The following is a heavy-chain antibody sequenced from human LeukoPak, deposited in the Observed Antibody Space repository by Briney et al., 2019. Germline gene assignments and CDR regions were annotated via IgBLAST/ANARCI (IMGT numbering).Heavy chain of an antibody. J-gene: IGHJ5*02. Sequence: GESLKISCKGSGYSFTSYWIGWVRQMPGKGLEWVGIIYPGDSDTRYSPSFQGQVTISADKSISTAYLQWSSLKASDTAMYYCARLRYCSSTSCYAFWFDPWGQGTLVTVSS. CDR2: IYPGDSDT. CDR3: ARLRYCSSTSCYAFWFDP. V-gene: IGHV5-51*01. D-gene: IGHD2-2*01. CDR1: GYSFTSYW.